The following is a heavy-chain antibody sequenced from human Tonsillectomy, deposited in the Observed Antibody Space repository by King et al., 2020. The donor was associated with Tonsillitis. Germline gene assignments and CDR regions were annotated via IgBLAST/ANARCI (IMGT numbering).Heavy chain of an antibody. CDR1: GFTFSSYG. CDR3: AKDIEQLAVYYYYGMDV. CDR2: ISYDGSNK. D-gene: IGHD6-6*01. Sequence: QLVQSGGGVVQPGRSLRLSCAASGFTFSSYGMHWVRQAPGKGLEWVAVISYDGSNKYYADSVKGRFTISRDNSKNTLYLQMNSLRAEDTAVYYCAKDIEQLAVYYYYGMDVWGQGTTVTVSS. J-gene: IGHJ6*02. V-gene: IGHV3-30*18.